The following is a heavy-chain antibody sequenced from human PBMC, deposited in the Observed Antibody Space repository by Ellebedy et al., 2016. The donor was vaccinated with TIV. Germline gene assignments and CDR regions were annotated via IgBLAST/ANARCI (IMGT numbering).Heavy chain of an antibody. CDR1: GFTFSSYV. V-gene: IGHV3-30*09. J-gene: IGHJ4*02. CDR2: ISYDVSNK. D-gene: IGHD6-19*01. Sequence: GESLKISCAASGFTFSSYVMHWVRQAPGKGLEWVASISYDVSNKYYADAVKGRFAISRDNSEKPLYLQVNSLTTEDTAVYYCARDRPGTVVAGALENWGQGTLVTVSS. CDR3: ARDRPGTVVAGALEN.